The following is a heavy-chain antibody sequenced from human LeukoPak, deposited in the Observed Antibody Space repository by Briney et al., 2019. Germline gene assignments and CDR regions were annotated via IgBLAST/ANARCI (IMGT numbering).Heavy chain of an antibody. CDR1: GYIFTSYG. V-gene: IGHV1-18*04. Sequence: ASVKVSCKASGYIFTSYGITWVRQAPGQGLEWMGRITTFNDRTVLAEKFRGRVTLNADTTTAYLTLRKLRSDDTAVYYCARSGSSSWSSLLDYWGQGSLVIVSS. J-gene: IGHJ4*02. CDR2: ITTFNDRT. CDR3: ARSGSSSWSSLLDY. D-gene: IGHD6-13*01.